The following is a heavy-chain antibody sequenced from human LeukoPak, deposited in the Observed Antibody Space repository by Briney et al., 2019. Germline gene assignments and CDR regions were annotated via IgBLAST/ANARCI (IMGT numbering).Heavy chain of an antibody. D-gene: IGHD2-15*01. Sequence: ASVKVSCKASGYTFTSYGISWVRQAPGQGLEWMGWISAYNGNTNYAQKLQGRVTMTTDTSTSTAYMELRSLRSDATAVYYCARDHPNCSGGSCFGHWGQGTLVTVSS. J-gene: IGHJ4*02. CDR3: ARDHPNCSGGSCFGH. V-gene: IGHV1-18*01. CDR2: ISAYNGNT. CDR1: GYTFTSYG.